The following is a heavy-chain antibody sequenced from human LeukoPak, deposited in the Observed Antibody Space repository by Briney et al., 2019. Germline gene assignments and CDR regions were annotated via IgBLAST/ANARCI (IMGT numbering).Heavy chain of an antibody. V-gene: IGHV1-69*13. Sequence: SVKVSCKASGGTFSSYAISWVRQAPGQGLEWMGGIIPIFGTANYAQKFQGRVTITADESTSTAYMELSSLRSEDTAVYYCARDPLFNGYSYGFFDYWGQGTLVTVSS. CDR2: IIPIFGTA. J-gene: IGHJ4*02. D-gene: IGHD5-18*01. CDR1: GGTFSSYA. CDR3: ARDPLFNGYSYGFFDY.